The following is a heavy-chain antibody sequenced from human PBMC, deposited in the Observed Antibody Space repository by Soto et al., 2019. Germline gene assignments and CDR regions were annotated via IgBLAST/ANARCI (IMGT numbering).Heavy chain of an antibody. CDR3: ARVGVYSSSSINWFDP. D-gene: IGHD6-6*01. CDR2: IYYSGST. CDR1: GGSISSYY. J-gene: IGHJ5*02. Sequence: SETLSLTCTVSGGSISSYYWSWIRQPPGKGLEWIGYIYYSGSTNYNPSLKSRVTISVDTSKNQFSLKLSSVTAADTAVYYCARVGVYSSSSINWFDPWGQGTLVTVSS. V-gene: IGHV4-59*01.